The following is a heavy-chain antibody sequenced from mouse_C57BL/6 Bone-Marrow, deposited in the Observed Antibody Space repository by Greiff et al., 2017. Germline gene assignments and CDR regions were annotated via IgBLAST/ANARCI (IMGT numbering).Heavy chain of an antibody. CDR3: ARRIITTVVAYYYAMDY. V-gene: IGHV1-26*01. D-gene: IGHD1-1*01. CDR1: GYTFTDYY. CDR2: INPNNGGT. Sequence: EVQLQQSGPELVRPGASVKISCKASGYTFTDYYMNWVKQSHGKSLEWIGDINPNNGGTSYNQKFKGKATLTVDKSSSTAYMELRSLTSEDSAVYYCARRIITTVVAYYYAMDYWGQGTSVTVSS. J-gene: IGHJ4*01.